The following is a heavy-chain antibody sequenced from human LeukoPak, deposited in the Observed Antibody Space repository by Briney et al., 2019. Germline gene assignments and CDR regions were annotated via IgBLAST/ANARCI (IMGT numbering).Heavy chain of an antibody. CDR2: IYPGDSDT. V-gene: IGHV5-51*01. CDR1: GYSFTNYW. D-gene: IGHD4-23*01. J-gene: IGHJ4*02. Sequence: GESLKISCQGSGYSFTNYWIGWVRQMPGKGLEWMGIIYPGDSDTRYSPSFQGQVTISADKSISTAYLQWGSLKASDTAMYYCARPNYGGKRSSYFDYWGQGTLVTVSS. CDR3: ARPNYGGKRSSYFDY.